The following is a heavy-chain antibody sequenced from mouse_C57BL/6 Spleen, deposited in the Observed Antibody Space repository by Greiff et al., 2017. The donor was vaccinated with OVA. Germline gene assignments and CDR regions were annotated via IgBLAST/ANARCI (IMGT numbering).Heavy chain of an antibody. CDR3: ARAYGSSSWFAY. CDR1: AFNIKATY. J-gene: IGHJ3*01. D-gene: IGHD1-1*01. V-gene: IGHV14-2*01. CDR2: IDPEDGET. Sequence: VQLQQSGAELVKPGASVKLSCTASAFNIKATYRHWVKQRTKQGLGGFGRIDPEDGETKYAPKFKGKATITADTSSNTASLQLSSLTSEDTAVYYCARAYGSSSWFAYWGQGTLVTVSA.